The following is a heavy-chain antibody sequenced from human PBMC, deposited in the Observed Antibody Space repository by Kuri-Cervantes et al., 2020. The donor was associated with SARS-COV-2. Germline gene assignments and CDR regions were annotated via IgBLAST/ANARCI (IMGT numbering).Heavy chain of an antibody. CDR2: IFSNDEK. Sequence: SGPTLVKPTEILTLTCTVSGFSLSNARMGVSWIRQPPGKALEWLAHIFSNDEKSYSTSLKSRLTISKDTSNSQVVLTMTNMDPVDTATYYCARIGSLDSSGYYSLGYWGQGTLVTVSS. V-gene: IGHV2-26*01. CDR3: ARIGSLDSSGYYSLGY. CDR1: GFSLSNARMG. J-gene: IGHJ4*02. D-gene: IGHD3-22*01.